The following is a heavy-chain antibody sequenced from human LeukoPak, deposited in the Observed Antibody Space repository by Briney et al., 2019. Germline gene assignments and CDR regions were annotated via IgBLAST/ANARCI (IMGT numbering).Heavy chain of an antibody. CDR2: ISGSGGGP. CDR1: GFTFNSYA. V-gene: IGHV3-23*01. J-gene: IGHJ4*02. Sequence: GRSLRLSCGASGFTFNSYAVSWVRQAPGKGLEWDSAISGSGGGPYYADSVKGRFTISRDNSKNTVDLQMNSLSTGGTAVYYCAKTTTGYSSGRYPGWPVDCWGQGTLVTVSS. D-gene: IGHD6-19*01. CDR3: AKTTTGYSSGRYPGWPVDC.